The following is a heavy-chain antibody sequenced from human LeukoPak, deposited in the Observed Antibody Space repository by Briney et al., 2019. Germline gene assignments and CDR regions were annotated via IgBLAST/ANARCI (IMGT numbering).Heavy chain of an antibody. D-gene: IGHD2-2*01. V-gene: IGHV3-64*01. CDR2: ISSNGGST. Sequence: GGSLRLSCAASGFTFSNYAMHWVRQAPGKGLEYVSAISSNGGSTYYANSVKGRFTISRDNSKNTLYLQMGSLRAEDMAVYYCARLGSTSWGGFDYWGQGTLVTVSS. J-gene: IGHJ4*02. CDR1: GFTFSNYA. CDR3: ARLGSTSWGGFDY.